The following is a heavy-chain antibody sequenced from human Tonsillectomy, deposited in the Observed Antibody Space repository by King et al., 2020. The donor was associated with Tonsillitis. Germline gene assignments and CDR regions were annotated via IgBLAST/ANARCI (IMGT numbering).Heavy chain of an antibody. CDR3: ARDEGCSSTSCYVNWFDP. D-gene: IGHD2-2*01. V-gene: IGHV3-48*01. Sequence: DVQLVESGGGLVQPGGSLRLSCAASGFTFSSYSMNWVRRAPGKGLEWVSYISSSSSTIYYADSVKGRFTISSDNAKNSLYLQMNSLRAEDTAVYYCARDEGCSSTSCYVNWFDPWGQGTLVTVSS. J-gene: IGHJ5*02. CDR1: GFTFSSYS. CDR2: ISSSSSTI.